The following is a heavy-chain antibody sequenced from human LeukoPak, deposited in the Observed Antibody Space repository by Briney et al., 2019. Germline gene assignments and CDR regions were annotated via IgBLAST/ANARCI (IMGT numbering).Heavy chain of an antibody. CDR1: GGSISSSIYY. D-gene: IGHD3-3*01. V-gene: IGHV4-39*07. Sequence: SETLSLTCTVSGGSISSSIYYWGWIRQPPGKGLEWIGSIYYSGSTYYNPSLKSRVTISVDTSKNQFSLKLSSVTAADTAVYYCARGYYDFWSGQIGGAFDYWGQGTLVTVSS. J-gene: IGHJ4*02. CDR3: ARGYYDFWSGQIGGAFDY. CDR2: IYYSGST.